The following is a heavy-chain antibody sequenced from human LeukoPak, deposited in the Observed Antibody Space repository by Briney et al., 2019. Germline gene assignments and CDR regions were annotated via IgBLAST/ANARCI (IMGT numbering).Heavy chain of an antibody. D-gene: IGHD2-15*01. J-gene: IGHJ4*02. Sequence: GGSLRLSCAASGFTFSNYAMSWVRQAPGKGLEWVSGIGNSGTSTYYADSVKGRLTISRDNSKDTLFLQMSSLRAEDTAVYFCAQTRFISPRYCFDYWGQGTLVTVSS. CDR2: IGNSGTST. V-gene: IGHV3-23*01. CDR3: AQTRFISPRYCFDY. CDR1: GFTFSNYA.